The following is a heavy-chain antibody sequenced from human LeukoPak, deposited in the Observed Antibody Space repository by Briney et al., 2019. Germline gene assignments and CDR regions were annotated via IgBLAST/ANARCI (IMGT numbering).Heavy chain of an antibody. D-gene: IGHD2-21*02. Sequence: SETLSLTCTVSGGSISSYYWSWIRQPPGKGLEWIGYIYYSGSTNYNPSLKSRVTISVDTSKNQFSLKLSSVTAADTAVYYCAGANVVTAIDHWGQGTLVTVSS. CDR2: IYYSGST. CDR1: GGSISSYY. J-gene: IGHJ5*02. CDR3: AGANVVTAIDH. V-gene: IGHV4-59*01.